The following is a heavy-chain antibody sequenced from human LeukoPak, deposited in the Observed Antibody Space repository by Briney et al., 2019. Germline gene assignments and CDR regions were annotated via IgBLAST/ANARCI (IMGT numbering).Heavy chain of an antibody. CDR1: GYTFTGYY. CDR3: AREITTTVTTYGWFDP. V-gene: IGHV1-2*02. J-gene: IGHJ5*02. Sequence: ASVKVFCKASGYTFTGYYMHWVRQAPGQGLEWMGWINPNSGGTNYAQKFQGRVTMTRDTSISTAYMELSRLRSDDTAVYYCAREITTTVTTYGWFDPWGQGTLVTVSS. CDR2: INPNSGGT. D-gene: IGHD4-11*01.